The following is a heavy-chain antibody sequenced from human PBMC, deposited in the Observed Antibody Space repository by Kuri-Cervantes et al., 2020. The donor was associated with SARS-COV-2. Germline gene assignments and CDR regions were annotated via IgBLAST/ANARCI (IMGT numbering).Heavy chain of an antibody. D-gene: IGHD7-27*01. CDR1: GFTFSDYY. CDR2: ISSSGSTK. J-gene: IGHJ4*02. V-gene: IGHV3-11*04. CDR3: ARDLRLGKSLDY. Sequence: GESLKISCAASGFTFSDYYMSWIRQAPGKGLEWVSYISSSGSTKHYADSVKGRFTISRDNAKNSLYLQMSSLRAEDTAVYYCARDLRLGKSLDYWGQGTLVTVSS.